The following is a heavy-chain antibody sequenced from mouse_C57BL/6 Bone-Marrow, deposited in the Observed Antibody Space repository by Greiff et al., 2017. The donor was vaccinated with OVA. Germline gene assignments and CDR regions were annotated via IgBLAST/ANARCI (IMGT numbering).Heavy chain of an antibody. CDR3: ARNRTYGSSYDAMDY. CDR1: GFTFSDYG. Sequence: EVMLVESGGGLVKPGGSLKLSCAASGFTFSDYGMHWVRQAPEKGLEWVAYISSGSSTIYYADTVKGRFTITRDNAKNTLFLQMTSLRSEDTDMYYCARNRTYGSSYDAMDYWGQGTSVTVSS. D-gene: IGHD1-1*01. CDR2: ISSGSSTI. V-gene: IGHV5-17*01. J-gene: IGHJ4*01.